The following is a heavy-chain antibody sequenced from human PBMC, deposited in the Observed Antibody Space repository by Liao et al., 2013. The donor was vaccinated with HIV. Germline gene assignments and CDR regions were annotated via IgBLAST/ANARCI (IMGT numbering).Heavy chain of an antibody. V-gene: IGHV4-61*02. J-gene: IGHJ3*02. CDR2: IYTSGST. Sequence: QVQLQESGPGLVKPSQTLSLTCTVSGGSISSGSYYWSWIRQPAGKGLEWIGRIYTSGSTNYNPSLKSRVTMSVDTSKNQFSLKLSSVTAADTAVYYCARSLAGVDAFDIWGQGTMVTVSS. CDR1: GGSISSGSYY. D-gene: IGHD2-15*01. CDR3: ARSLAGVDAFDI.